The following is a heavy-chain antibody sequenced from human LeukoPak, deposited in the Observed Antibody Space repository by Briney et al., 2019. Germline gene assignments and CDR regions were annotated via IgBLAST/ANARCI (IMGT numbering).Heavy chain of an antibody. D-gene: IGHD6-19*01. CDR2: ISAYNGNT. Sequence: GGSVKVSCKASCYTFTSYGISWVRQAPGQGLEWMGWISAYNGNTNYAQKLQGRGTMTTDTSTRTAYMELRSLRSDDTAVYYCATGAAVAVFDYWGQGTLVTVSS. J-gene: IGHJ4*02. V-gene: IGHV1-18*01. CDR3: ATGAAVAVFDY. CDR1: CYTFTSYG.